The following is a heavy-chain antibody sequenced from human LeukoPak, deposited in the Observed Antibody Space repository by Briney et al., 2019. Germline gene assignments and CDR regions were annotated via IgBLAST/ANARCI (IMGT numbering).Heavy chain of an antibody. Sequence: GGSLRLSCAASGFTFSSYAMHWVRQAPGKGLEWVAVISYDGSNKYYADSVKGRFTISRDNSKNTLYLQMNSLRAEDTAVYYCARGTPSSSWSDTRFDYWGQGTLVTVSS. CDR3: ARGTPSSSWSDTRFDY. J-gene: IGHJ4*02. CDR1: GFTFSSYA. D-gene: IGHD6-13*01. CDR2: ISYDGSNK. V-gene: IGHV3-30*04.